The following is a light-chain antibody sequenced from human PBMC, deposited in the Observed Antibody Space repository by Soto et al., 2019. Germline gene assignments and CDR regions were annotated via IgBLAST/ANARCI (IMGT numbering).Light chain of an antibody. J-gene: IGKJ1*01. Sequence: EIVLTQSPGILSLSPGERATLSCRASQSVSSSYLAWYQQKPGQAPRLLIYGASSRATGIPDRFSGSGSGTDFTLTISRLEPEDFAVYYCQQYNNWSWTFGQGTKVDIK. V-gene: IGKV3-20*01. CDR2: GAS. CDR3: QQYNNWSWT. CDR1: QSVSSSY.